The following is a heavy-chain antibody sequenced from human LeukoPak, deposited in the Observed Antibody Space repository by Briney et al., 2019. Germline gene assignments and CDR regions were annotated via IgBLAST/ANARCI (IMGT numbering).Heavy chain of an antibody. Sequence: ASVTVSCKASGYTFTSYGISWVRQAPGQGLEWMGWISAYNGNTNYAQKLQGRVTMTTDTSTSTAYMELRSLRSDDTAVYYCARDCSSTSCSDYYYYGMDVWGQGTTVTVSS. J-gene: IGHJ6*02. D-gene: IGHD2-2*01. CDR2: ISAYNGNT. CDR3: ARDCSSTSCSDYYYYGMDV. V-gene: IGHV1-18*01. CDR1: GYTFTSYG.